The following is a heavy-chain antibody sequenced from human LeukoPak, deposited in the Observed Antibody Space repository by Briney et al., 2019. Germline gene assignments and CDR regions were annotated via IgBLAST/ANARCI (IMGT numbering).Heavy chain of an antibody. V-gene: IGHV3-23*01. CDR1: GFTFSNYH. CDR3: AERSRQSGGPYDY. CDR2: ISGSGGST. D-gene: IGHD2-2*01. Sequence: TGGSLRLSCAASGFTFSNYHISWVRQLPGKGLEWVSAISGSGGSTYYADSVKGRFTISRDNSKNTLYLQMNSLRAEDTAVYYCAERSRQSGGPYDYWGQGTLVTVSS. J-gene: IGHJ4*02.